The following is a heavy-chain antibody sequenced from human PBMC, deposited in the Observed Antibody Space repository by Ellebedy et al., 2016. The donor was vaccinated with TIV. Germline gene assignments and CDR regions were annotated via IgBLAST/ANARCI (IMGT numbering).Heavy chain of an antibody. CDR1: GDSIRSYY. J-gene: IGHJ1*01. Sequence: MPSETLSLTCTVSGDSIRSYYWSWIRQPPGKGLEWIGYIYYSGSTNYNPSLKSRVTISVDTSKNQFSLKLSSVTAADTAVYYCARNKGAGTGAEYFQHWGQGTLVTVSS. V-gene: IGHV4-59*01. D-gene: IGHD6-19*01. CDR3: ARNKGAGTGAEYFQH. CDR2: IYYSGST.